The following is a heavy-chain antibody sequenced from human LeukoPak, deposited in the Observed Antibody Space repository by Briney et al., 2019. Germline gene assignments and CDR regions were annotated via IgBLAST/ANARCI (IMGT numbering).Heavy chain of an antibody. Sequence: KISCKGSGYSFTSYWIGWVRQAPGQGLEWMGGIIPIFGTANYAQKFQGRVTITADESTSTAYMELSSLRSEDTAVYYCARGMVRGVKYYYYYYMDVWGKGTTVTVSS. CDR1: GYSFTSYW. V-gene: IGHV1-69*01. CDR3: ARGMVRGVKYYYYYYMDV. J-gene: IGHJ6*03. CDR2: IIPIFGTA. D-gene: IGHD3-10*01.